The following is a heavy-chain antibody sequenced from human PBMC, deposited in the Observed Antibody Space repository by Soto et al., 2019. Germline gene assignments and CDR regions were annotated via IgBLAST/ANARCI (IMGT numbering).Heavy chain of an antibody. V-gene: IGHV1-2*02. CDR3: ARTGYSSSNHADY. J-gene: IGHJ4*02. D-gene: IGHD6-6*01. Sequence: GASVKVSCKASGYTFTGYYMHWVRQAPGQGLEWMGWINPNSGGTNYAQKFQGRVTMTRDTSISTAYMELSRLRSDDTAVYYCARTGYSSSNHADYWGQGTLVTVSS. CDR2: INPNSGGT. CDR1: GYTFTGYY.